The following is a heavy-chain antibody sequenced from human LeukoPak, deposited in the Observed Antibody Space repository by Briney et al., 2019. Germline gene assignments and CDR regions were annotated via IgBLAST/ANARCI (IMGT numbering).Heavy chain of an antibody. V-gene: IGHV5-51*01. CDR3: ARANFDWLSYFDY. CDR1: GYSFTSYW. CDR2: IYPGDSDT. Sequence: GESLKISCKGSGYSFTSYWIGWVRQMPGKGLEWMGIIYPGDSDTRYSPSFQGQVTISADKSISTAYLQWSSLKASNTAMYYCARANFDWLSYFDYWGQGTLVTVSS. J-gene: IGHJ4*02. D-gene: IGHD3-9*01.